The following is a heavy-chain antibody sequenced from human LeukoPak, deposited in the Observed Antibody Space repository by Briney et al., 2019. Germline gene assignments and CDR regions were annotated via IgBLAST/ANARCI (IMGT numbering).Heavy chain of an antibody. CDR1: GFTFSSYA. CDR2: ISYDGSNK. D-gene: IGHD2-2*01. Sequence: PGGSLRLSCAASGFTFSSYAMHWVRQAPGKGLEWVAVISYDGSNKYYADSVKGRFTISRDNSKNTLYLQMNSLRAEDTAVYYCARERVVEVVVVPAELWFDPWGQGTLVTVSS. V-gene: IGHV3-30-3*01. CDR3: ARERVVEVVVVPAELWFDP. J-gene: IGHJ5*02.